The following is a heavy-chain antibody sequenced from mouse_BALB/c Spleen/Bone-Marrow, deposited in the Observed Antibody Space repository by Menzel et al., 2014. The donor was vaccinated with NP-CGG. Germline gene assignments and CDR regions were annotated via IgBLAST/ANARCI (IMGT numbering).Heavy chain of an antibody. CDR2: ISYSGST. V-gene: IGHV3-2*02. Sequence: EVMLVESGPGLVKPSQSLSLTCTVTGYSITSDYAWNWIRQFPGNKLEWMGYISYSGSTSYNPSLKSRISITRDTSKNQFFLQLNSVTTEDTATYYCAREARATWAWFAYWGQGTLVTVSA. CDR1: GYSITSDYA. J-gene: IGHJ3*01. CDR3: AREARATWAWFAY. D-gene: IGHD3-1*01.